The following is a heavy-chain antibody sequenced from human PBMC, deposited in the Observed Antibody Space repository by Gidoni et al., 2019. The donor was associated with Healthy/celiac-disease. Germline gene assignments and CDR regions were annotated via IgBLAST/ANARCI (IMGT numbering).Heavy chain of an antibody. V-gene: IGHV4-34*01. Sequence: QVQLQQWGAGLLKPSETLSLTCAVYGGSFSGYYWSWIRQPPGKGLEWIGEINHSGSTNYNPSLKSRVTISVDTSKNQFSLKLSSVTAADTAVYYCARGMTKTYYYDTRSWYFDLWGRGTLVTVSS. CDR2: INHSGST. D-gene: IGHD3-22*01. CDR1: GGSFSGYY. CDR3: ARGMTKTYYYDTRSWYFDL. J-gene: IGHJ2*01.